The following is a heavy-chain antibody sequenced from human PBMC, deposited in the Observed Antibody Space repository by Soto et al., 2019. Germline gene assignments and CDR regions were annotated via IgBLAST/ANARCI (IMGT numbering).Heavy chain of an antibody. V-gene: IGHV3-11*05. CDR2: ISRSSSYT. CDR1: GFTFSDYY. J-gene: IGHJ4*02. Sequence: QVQLVESGGGLVKPGGSLRLSCAASGFTFSDYYMSWIRQAPGKGLEWVSYISRSSSYTNYADSVNGRFTIPRDNAKNSLYLQMNSLRADDTAVYYCAGGGGSYLPDYWGQGTLVTVSS. CDR3: AGGGGSYLPDY. D-gene: IGHD1-26*01.